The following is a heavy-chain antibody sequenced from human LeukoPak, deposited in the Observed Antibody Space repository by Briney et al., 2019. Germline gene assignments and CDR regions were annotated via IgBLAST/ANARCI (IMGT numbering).Heavy chain of an antibody. Sequence: GGSLTLSCAVSGITLSNYGMSWVRQAPGKGLEWVAGISGSGGSTNYADSVKGRFTISRDNPKNTLFLQMNSLRAEDTAVYFCAKRGVVIRVILVGFHKEAYYFDSWGQGALVAVSS. CDR1: GITLSNYG. CDR2: ISGSGGST. D-gene: IGHD3-22*01. J-gene: IGHJ4*02. V-gene: IGHV3-23*01. CDR3: AKRGVVIRVILVGFHKEAYYFDS.